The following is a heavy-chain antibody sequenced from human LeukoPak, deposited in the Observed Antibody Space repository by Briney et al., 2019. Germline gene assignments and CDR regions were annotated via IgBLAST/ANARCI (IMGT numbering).Heavy chain of an antibody. J-gene: IGHJ4*02. CDR1: GFTFSSYE. CDR2: ISSSGNAV. Sequence: PGGSLRLSCAASGFTFSSYELNWVRQAPGKGLEWVSHISSSGNAVYYADSVRGRFTISRDNAENSLYLHMNSLRAEDTAVYYCARRYCSGGGCRFDYWGQGTLVTVSS. CDR3: ARRYCSGGGCRFDY. D-gene: IGHD2-15*01. V-gene: IGHV3-48*03.